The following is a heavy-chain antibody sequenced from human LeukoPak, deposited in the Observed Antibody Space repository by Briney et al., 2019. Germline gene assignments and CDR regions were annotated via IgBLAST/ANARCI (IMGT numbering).Heavy chain of an antibody. CDR1: GFTFSSYA. V-gene: IGHV3-23*01. D-gene: IGHD5-12*01. J-gene: IGHJ4*02. CDR3: AKDMTHNVATAPED. CDR2: ISGSGGGT. Sequence: GGSLRLSCAASGFTFSSYAMSWVRQAPEKGLEWVSTISGSGGGTYYADSVKGRFTISRDNSKNSLYLQMNSLRTEDTALYYCAKDMTHNVATAPEDWGQGTLVTVSS.